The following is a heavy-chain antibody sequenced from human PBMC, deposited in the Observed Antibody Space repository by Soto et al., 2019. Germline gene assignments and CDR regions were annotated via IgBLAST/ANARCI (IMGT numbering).Heavy chain of an antibody. CDR1: GASLSGYY. D-gene: IGHD1-26*01. J-gene: IGHJ4*02. V-gene: IGHV4-34*01. CDR2: FNHSVDT. Sequence: AILSLTCAVYGASLSGYYWSWIRQPPGKALEWIGEFNHSVDTNYNPSLKSRVTISADTSKNQVFLNLSSVTAADTAMYYCARQNVRGRTIAGAAEFWGQGTLVTVSS. CDR3: ARQNVRGRTIAGAAEF.